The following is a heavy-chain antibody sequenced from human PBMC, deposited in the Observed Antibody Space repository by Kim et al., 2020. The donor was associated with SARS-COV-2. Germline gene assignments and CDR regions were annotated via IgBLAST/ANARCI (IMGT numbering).Heavy chain of an antibody. J-gene: IGHJ4*02. Sequence: GGSLRLSCAASGFTFSSYEMNWVRQAPGKGLEWVSYISSSGSAHYADSVKGRFTISRDNAKNSLYLQMNSLRAEDTAVYYCARMGYCSGGTCIWGQGTLVTVSS. D-gene: IGHD2-15*01. V-gene: IGHV3-48*03. CDR1: GFTFSSYE. CDR2: ISSSGSA. CDR3: ARMGYCSGGTCI.